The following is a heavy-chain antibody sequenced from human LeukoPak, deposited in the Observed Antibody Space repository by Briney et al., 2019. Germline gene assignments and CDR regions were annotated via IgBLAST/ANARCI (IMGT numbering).Heavy chain of an antibody. CDR3: AGGTGWLIDS. CDR1: GITFSNHW. V-gene: IGHV3-7*01. CDR2: IKQAGSEK. Sequence: GGSLRLSCVASGITFSNHWMKWVRQAPGKGLEWVANIKQAGSEKFYVDSVKGRFTISRDNAKNSLYLQMNSLRAEDTALYYCAGGTGWLIDSWGQGTLVTVSS. D-gene: IGHD6-19*01. J-gene: IGHJ4*02.